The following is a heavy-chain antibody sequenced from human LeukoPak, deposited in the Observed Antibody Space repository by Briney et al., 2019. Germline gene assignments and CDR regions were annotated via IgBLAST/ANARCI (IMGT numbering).Heavy chain of an antibody. D-gene: IGHD3-3*01. V-gene: IGHV4-34*01. Sequence: SETLSLTCAVYGGSFSGYYWSWIRQPPGKGLEWIGEINHSGSTNYNPSLKSRVTISVDTSKNQFSLKLSSVTAADTAVYYCARGRLRFLEWFPSLDHWGQGTLVTVSS. CDR3: ARGRLRFLEWFPSLDH. CDR2: INHSGST. J-gene: IGHJ4*02. CDR1: GGSFSGYY.